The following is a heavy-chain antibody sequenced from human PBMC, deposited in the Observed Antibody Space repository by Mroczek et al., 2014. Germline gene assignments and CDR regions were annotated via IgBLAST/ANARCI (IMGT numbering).Heavy chain of an antibody. CDR2: IYYSGST. D-gene: IGHD2-15*01. V-gene: IGHV4-31*03. CDR1: GGSISSGGYY. J-gene: IGHJ6*03. Sequence: QVQLQQWGPGLVKPSQTLSLTCTVSGGSISSGGYYWSWIRQHPGKGLEWIGYIYYSGSTYYNPSLKSRVTISVDTSKNQFSLKLSSVTAADTAVYYCARGGCSGGSCYSFSNYYMDVWGKGTTVTVSS. CDR3: ARGGCSGGSCYSFSNYYMDV.